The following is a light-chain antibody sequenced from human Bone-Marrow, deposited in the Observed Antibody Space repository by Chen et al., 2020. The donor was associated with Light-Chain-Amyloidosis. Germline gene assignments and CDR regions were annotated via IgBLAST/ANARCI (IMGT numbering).Light chain of an antibody. Sequence: SYVLPQPSSVSVAPGQTATIACGGNHIGSTSVHWYQQTPGQAPLLVVYDDSDRPSGIPERLSGSNSDNTATLTISMVEAGDEADYYCQVWDRPCARPVFSGGTKLTVL. J-gene: IGLJ3*02. CDR2: DDS. CDR3: QVWDRPCARPV. CDR1: HIGSTS. V-gene: IGLV3-21*02.